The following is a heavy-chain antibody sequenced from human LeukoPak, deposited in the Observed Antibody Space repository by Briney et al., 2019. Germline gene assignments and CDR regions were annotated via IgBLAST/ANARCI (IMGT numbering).Heavy chain of an antibody. Sequence: PSETLSLTCAVSGGSISGSSYFWGWIRQPPGKGLEWIGSIYYSGHTYYNPSLKSRVTISVDTSKNQFSLKLSPVTAADTAVYYCARDFRYRYGSGSYYLNWFDPWGQGTLVTVSS. CDR3: ARDFRYRYGSGSYYLNWFDP. CDR1: GGSISGSSYF. D-gene: IGHD3-10*01. CDR2: IYYSGHT. V-gene: IGHV4-39*02. J-gene: IGHJ5*02.